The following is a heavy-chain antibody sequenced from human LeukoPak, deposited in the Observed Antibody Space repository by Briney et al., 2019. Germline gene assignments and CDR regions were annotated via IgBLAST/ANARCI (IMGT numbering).Heavy chain of an antibody. Sequence: ASVKVSCKASGYTFTDYYVHWVRQAPGQGLEWMGWINPNTGGTNYAQKFQGRVTVTSDTSISTAYMELSRLRSDDTAVYYCARNRGGYRYHYYYMDVWGKGTAVTVSS. V-gene: IGHV1-2*02. CDR1: GYTFTDYY. CDR3: ARNRGGYRYHYYYMDV. D-gene: IGHD5-18*01. CDR2: INPNTGGT. J-gene: IGHJ6*03.